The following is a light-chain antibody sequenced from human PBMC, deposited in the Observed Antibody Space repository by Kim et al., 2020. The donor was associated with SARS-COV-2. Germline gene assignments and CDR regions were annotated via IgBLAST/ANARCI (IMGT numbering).Light chain of an antibody. CDR2: DVS. Sequence: SLSPGERATRSCRASQSVSSYLAWYQQKPGQALRLLIYDVSSRATGIPAMFSGSGSGTDFTLTISSLEPEDFAVYYCQQRSNLITFGQGTRLEIK. J-gene: IGKJ5*01. V-gene: IGKV3-11*01. CDR1: QSVSSY. CDR3: QQRSNLIT.